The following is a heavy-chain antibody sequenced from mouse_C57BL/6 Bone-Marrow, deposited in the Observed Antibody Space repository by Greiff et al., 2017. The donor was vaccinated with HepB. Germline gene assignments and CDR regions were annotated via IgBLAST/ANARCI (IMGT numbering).Heavy chain of an antibody. CDR3: AREVMVTKRYYFDG. D-gene: IGHD2-3*01. V-gene: IGHV1-31*01. Sequence: EVQLQQSGPELVKPGASVKISCKASGYSFTGYYMHWVKQSHGNILDWIGYIYPYNGVSSYNQKFKGKATLTVDKSSSTDFMELRSLTSEDSAVDYCAREVMVTKRYYFDGWGQGTTLTVSS. CDR2: IYPYNGVS. CDR1: GYSFTGYY. J-gene: IGHJ2*01.